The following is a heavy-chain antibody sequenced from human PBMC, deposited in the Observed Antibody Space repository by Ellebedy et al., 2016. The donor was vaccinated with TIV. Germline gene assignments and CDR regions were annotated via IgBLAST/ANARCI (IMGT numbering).Heavy chain of an antibody. V-gene: IGHV3-23*01. Sequence: GESLKISCAASGFTFSNYAMRWVRQAPGKGLEWVSAITGIGTSTYYADSVKGRFTISRDNSKNTLSLQMNSLRADDTAIYYCAKPMGPGGRFDAFDIWGQGTLVTVSS. CDR2: ITGIGTST. CDR1: GFTFSNYA. J-gene: IGHJ3*02. CDR3: AKPMGPGGRFDAFDI. D-gene: IGHD3-16*01.